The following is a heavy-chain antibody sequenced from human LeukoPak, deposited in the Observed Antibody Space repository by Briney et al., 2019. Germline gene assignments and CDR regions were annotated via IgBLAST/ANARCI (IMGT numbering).Heavy chain of an antibody. J-gene: IGHJ4*02. CDR2: ISSSSSYI. CDR1: GFTFSSYS. Sequence: PGGSLRLSCAASGFTFSSYSMNWVRQAPGKGLEWVSSISSSSSYIYYADSVKGRFTISRDNAKNSLYLQMNSLRAKDTAVYYCARVHLRDWRVDYWGQGTLVTVSS. CDR3: ARVHLRDWRVDY. V-gene: IGHV3-21*01. D-gene: IGHD3/OR15-3a*01.